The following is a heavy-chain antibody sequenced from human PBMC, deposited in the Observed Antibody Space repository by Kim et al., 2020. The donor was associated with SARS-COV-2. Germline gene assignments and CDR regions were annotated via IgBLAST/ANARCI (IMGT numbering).Heavy chain of an antibody. J-gene: IGHJ6*02. Sequence: SVKVSCKASGGTFSSYAISWVRQAPGQGLEWMGGIIPIFGTANYAQKFQGRVTITADESTSTAYMELSSLRSEDTAVYYCARERGDFWSGSPSYYYGMDVWGQGTTVTVSS. CDR1: GGTFSSYA. D-gene: IGHD3-3*01. V-gene: IGHV1-69*13. CDR3: ARERGDFWSGSPSYYYGMDV. CDR2: IIPIFGTA.